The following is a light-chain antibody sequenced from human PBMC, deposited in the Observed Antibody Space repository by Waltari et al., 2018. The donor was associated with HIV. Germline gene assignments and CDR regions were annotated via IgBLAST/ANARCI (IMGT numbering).Light chain of an antibody. CDR3: QSYDSSLSGWV. J-gene: IGLJ3*02. CDR2: GTS. Sequence: QSVLTQPPSVSGAPGQRVTISCTGSSSNIGAGYDVHWYQQLPGTAPKLLIYGTSNRPSGVPDRFSGSKAGPSASLAITWLQAEDEADYYCQSYDSSLSGWVFGGGTKLTVL. CDR1: SSNIGAGYD. V-gene: IGLV1-40*01.